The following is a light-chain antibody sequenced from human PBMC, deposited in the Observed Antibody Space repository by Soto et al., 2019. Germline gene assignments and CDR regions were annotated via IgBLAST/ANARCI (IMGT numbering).Light chain of an antibody. CDR3: AAWDDRLNGYV. Sequence: QSVLSQPPSTSGTPGQRVTISCSEGSSNIGSNAVNWYQQVPGTAPKLLIYNNNKRPSGVPDRFSGSKSGTSASLASSGLQSEDEADYYCAAWDDRLNGYVFGTGTKLTVL. V-gene: IGLV1-44*01. CDR2: NNN. J-gene: IGLJ1*01. CDR1: SSNIGSNA.